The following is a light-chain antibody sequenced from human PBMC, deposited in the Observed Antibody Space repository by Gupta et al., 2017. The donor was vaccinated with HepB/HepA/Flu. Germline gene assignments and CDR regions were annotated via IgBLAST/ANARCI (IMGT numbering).Light chain of an antibody. CDR1: RAITHHY. Sequence: VLSQSPGTLSLSPGDRAALSCRASRAITHHYLTRYHQKPGQAPRLPIYGASSRATGIPDRFSGSGSGTDFTRVISRVEPEDSGVYYCQQYGIEPVTCGQGTRLQIK. V-gene: IGKV3-20*01. J-gene: IGKJ5*01. CDR3: QQYGIEPVT. CDR2: GAS.